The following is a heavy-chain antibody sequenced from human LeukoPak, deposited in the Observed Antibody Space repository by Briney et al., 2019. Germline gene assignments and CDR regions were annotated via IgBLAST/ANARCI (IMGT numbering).Heavy chain of an antibody. CDR3: ARDGPYYGSGRGSAFDI. J-gene: IGHJ3*02. D-gene: IGHD3-10*01. CDR2: ISAYNGNT. V-gene: IGHV1-18*01. CDR1: GYTFTSYG. Sequence: ASXKVSCKASGYTFTSYGISWVRQAPGQGLEWMGWISAYNGNTSYAQKLQDRVTMTTDTSTSTAYMELRSLRSDDTAVYYCARDGPYYGSGRGSAFDIWGQGTMVTVSS.